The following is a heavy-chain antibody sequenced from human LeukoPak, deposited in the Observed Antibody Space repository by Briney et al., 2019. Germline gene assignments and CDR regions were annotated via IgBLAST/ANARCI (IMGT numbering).Heavy chain of an antibody. J-gene: IGHJ3*02. V-gene: IGHV3-15*01. CDR2: IKSKTDGGTT. Sequence: PGGSLRLSCAASGFTFSSYAMSWVRQAPGKGLEWVGRIKSKTDGGTTDYAAPVKGRFTISRDDSKNTLYLQMNSLKTEDTAVYYCTTETYYYDSSDAFDIWGQGTMVTVSS. CDR1: GFTFSSYA. D-gene: IGHD3-22*01. CDR3: TTETYYYDSSDAFDI.